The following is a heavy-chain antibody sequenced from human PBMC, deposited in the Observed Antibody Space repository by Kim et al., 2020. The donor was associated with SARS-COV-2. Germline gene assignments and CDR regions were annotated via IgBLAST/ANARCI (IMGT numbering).Heavy chain of an antibody. V-gene: IGHV3-21*01. CDR2: ISSSSSYI. CDR3: ARGPLLWFGELPSGMDV. J-gene: IGHJ6*02. CDR1: GFTFSSYS. D-gene: IGHD3-10*01. Sequence: GGSLRLSCAASGFTFSSYSMNWVRQAPGKGLEWVSSISSSSSYIYYADSVKGRFTISRDNAKNSLYLQMNSLRAEDTAVYYCARGPLLWFGELPSGMDVWGQGTTVTVSS.